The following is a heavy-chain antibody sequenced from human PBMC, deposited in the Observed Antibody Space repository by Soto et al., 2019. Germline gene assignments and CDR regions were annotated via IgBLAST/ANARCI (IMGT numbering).Heavy chain of an antibody. J-gene: IGHJ4*02. CDR2: VSKSDYT. V-gene: IGHV3-21*01. Sequence: AGGSLRLSCAVSGFYFNNYGINWVRQAPGKGLEWVSSVSKSDYTYYSDSVKGRFTISRDNAKNSVSLQMNSLRAEDTAVYYCAREDSIIIPAVSDSWGQGTLVTVSS. CDR3: AREDSIIIPAVSDS. D-gene: IGHD2-2*01. CDR1: GFYFNNYG.